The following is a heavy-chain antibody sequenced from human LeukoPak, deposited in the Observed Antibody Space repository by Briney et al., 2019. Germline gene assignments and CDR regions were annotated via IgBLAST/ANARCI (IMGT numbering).Heavy chain of an antibody. CDR3: ARVLPPGYSDY. CDR2: IYYSGNT. J-gene: IGHJ4*02. CDR1: GGSISSGDYY. Sequence: SETLSLTCTVSGGSISSGDYYWSWIRQPPGKGLEWIGYIYYSGNTNYNPSLKSRLTISIDTSKNQFSLHLSSVTAADTAGYYCARVLPPGYSDYWGQGTLVTISS. D-gene: IGHD2-2*01. V-gene: IGHV4-61*08.